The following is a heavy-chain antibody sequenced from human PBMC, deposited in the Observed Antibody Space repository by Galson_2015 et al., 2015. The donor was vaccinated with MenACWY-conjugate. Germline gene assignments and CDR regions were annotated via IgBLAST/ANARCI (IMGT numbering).Heavy chain of an antibody. CDR2: TYYRSKWYN. J-gene: IGHJ6*03. Sequence: CAISGDSVSSHSAAWNWIRQSPSRGLEWLGRTYYRSKWYNDYAVSVKSRITINPDTSKNQFSLQLNSVTPEDTAVYYCARAATIMPAPFYYYYYMDVWGKGTTVTVSS. CDR3: ARAATIMPAPFYYYYYMDV. D-gene: IGHD5-24*01. CDR1: GDSVSSHSAA. V-gene: IGHV6-1*01.